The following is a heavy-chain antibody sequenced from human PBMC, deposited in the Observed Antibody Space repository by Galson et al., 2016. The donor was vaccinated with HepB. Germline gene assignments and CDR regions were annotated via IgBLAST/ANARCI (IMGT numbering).Heavy chain of an antibody. Sequence: LRLSCATSGFTFSSSAMNWVRQAPGKGLEWLSHISGGSSTIYYADSVKGRFTASRDNAKNSLYLQMNSLRDDDTAVYYCAKPFLSSGLYYFDYWGRGTLVTVSS. D-gene: IGHD6-19*01. CDR2: ISGGSSTI. CDR3: AKPFLSSGLYYFDY. J-gene: IGHJ4*02. CDR1: GFTFSSSA. V-gene: IGHV3-48*02.